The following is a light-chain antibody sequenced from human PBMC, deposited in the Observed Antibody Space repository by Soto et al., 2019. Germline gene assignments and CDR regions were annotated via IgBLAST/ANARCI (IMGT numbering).Light chain of an antibody. CDR2: DAS. V-gene: IGKV3-11*01. J-gene: IGKJ4*01. Sequence: ETVLTQSPATLSLSPGERATLSCRTSQSVSHFLAWYQQKPGQPPRLLIYDASQRATGIPARFSGSGSGTDFTLNISSLEPEDFAVYYCQQRQNWPPLTFGGGTKVEMK. CDR3: QQRQNWPPLT. CDR1: QSVSHF.